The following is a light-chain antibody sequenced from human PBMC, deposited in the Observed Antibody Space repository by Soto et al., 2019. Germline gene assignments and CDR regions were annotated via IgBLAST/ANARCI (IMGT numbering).Light chain of an antibody. V-gene: IGKV3-15*01. CDR3: QHYNNWPYT. CDR1: QSVSSY. Sequence: IVMTQSPATLSVSPGERATLSCRASQSVSSYLAWYQQKPGQAPRLLLYGASTRATGIPARFSGSGSGAEFTLTISSLQSEDFAVYYCQHYNNWPYTFGQGTKLEI. J-gene: IGKJ2*01. CDR2: GAS.